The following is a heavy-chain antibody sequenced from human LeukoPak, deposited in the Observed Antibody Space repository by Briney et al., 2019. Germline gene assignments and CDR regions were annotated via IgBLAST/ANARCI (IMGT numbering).Heavy chain of an antibody. CDR3: AREIAEQWLVLHDAFDI. CDR1: GFTFSSYE. Sequence: GGPLRLSCAASGFTFSSYEMNWVRQAPGKGLEGVSYISSSGSTIYYADSVKGRFTISRDNAKNSLYLQMNSLRAEDTAVYYCAREIAEQWLVLHDAFDIWGQGTMVTVSS. CDR2: ISSSGSTI. V-gene: IGHV3-48*03. D-gene: IGHD6-19*01. J-gene: IGHJ3*02.